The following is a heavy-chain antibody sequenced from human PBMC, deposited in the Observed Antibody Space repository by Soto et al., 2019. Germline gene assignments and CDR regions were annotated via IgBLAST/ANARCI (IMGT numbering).Heavy chain of an antibody. V-gene: IGHV1-3*01. D-gene: IGHD2-21*02. CDR2: INAGNGNT. J-gene: IGHJ4*02. Sequence: QVQLVQSGAEVKKPGASVKVSCKASGYTFTSYAMHWVRQAPGQRLEWMGWINAGNGNTKYSQKFQGRVTITRDTSASTAYMELSSLRSEDTAVYYCARVRVVVTAIHAPGYWGQGTLVTVSS. CDR1: GYTFTSYA. CDR3: ARVRVVVTAIHAPGY.